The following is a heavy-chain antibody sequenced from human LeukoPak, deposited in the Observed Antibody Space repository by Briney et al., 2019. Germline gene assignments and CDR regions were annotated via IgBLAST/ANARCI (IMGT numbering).Heavy chain of an antibody. Sequence: EPSETLSLTCTVSGGSISSYYWSWIRQPPGKGLEWIGYIYYSGSTNYNPSLKSRVTISVDTPKNQFSLKLSSVTAADTAVYYCAGSGSLMVYANPFDPWGRGTLVTVSS. CDR3: AGSGSLMVYANPFDP. V-gene: IGHV4-59*01. CDR2: IYYSGST. CDR1: GGSISSYY. D-gene: IGHD2-8*01. J-gene: IGHJ5*02.